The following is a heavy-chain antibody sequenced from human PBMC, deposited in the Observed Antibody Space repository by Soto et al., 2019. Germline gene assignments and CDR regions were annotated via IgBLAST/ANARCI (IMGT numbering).Heavy chain of an antibody. V-gene: IGHV1-69*13. D-gene: IGHD5-12*01. Sequence: SVKVSCKASGGTFSSYAISWVRQAPGQGLEWMGGIIPIFGTANYAQKFQGRVTITADESTSTAYTELSSLRSEDTAVYYCARSWPEGYYYYYGMDVWGQGTTVTVSS. CDR2: IIPIFGTA. CDR3: ARSWPEGYYYYYGMDV. J-gene: IGHJ6*02. CDR1: GGTFSSYA.